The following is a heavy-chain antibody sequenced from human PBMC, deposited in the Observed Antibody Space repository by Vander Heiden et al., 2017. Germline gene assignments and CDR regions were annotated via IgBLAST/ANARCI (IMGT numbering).Heavy chain of an antibody. CDR2: ISGSGGST. V-gene: IGHV3-23*01. J-gene: IGHJ5*02. Sequence: EVQLLESGGGLVQPGGSLRLSCAASGFTFSSYAMSWVRQAPGKGLEWVSAISGSGGSTYYADSVKGRFTISRDNSKNTLYLQMNSLRAEDTAVYYCAKEGSGSGSYSAYNWFDPWGQGTLVTVSS. CDR1: GFTFSSYA. CDR3: AKEGSGSGSYSAYNWFDP. D-gene: IGHD1-26*01.